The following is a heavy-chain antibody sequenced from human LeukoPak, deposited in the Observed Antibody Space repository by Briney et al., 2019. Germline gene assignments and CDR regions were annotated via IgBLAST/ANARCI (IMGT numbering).Heavy chain of an antibody. V-gene: IGHV3-21*04. J-gene: IGHJ4*02. CDR2: ISSSSSYI. CDR3: ARDPGYDGGIDY. CDR1: GFTFSSYG. Sequence: GGSLRLSCAASGFTFSSYGMSWVRQAPGKGLEWVSSISSSSSYIYYADSVKGRFTISRDNTKNSLYLQMHSLRVEDTAVYYCARDPGYDGGIDYWGQGTLVTVSS. D-gene: IGHD5-12*01.